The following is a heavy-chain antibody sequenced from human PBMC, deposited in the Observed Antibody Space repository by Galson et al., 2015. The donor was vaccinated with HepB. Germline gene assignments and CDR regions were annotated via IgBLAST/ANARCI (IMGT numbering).Heavy chain of an antibody. D-gene: IGHD2-2*01. V-gene: IGHV3-23*01. Sequence: SLRLSCAASGFTFSSYAMSWVRQAPGKGLEWVSAISGSGGSTYYADSVKGRFTISRDNSKDTLYLQMNSLRAEDTAVYYCAKAPPGYCSSTSCYLDAFDIWGQGTMVTVSS. CDR1: GFTFSSYA. CDR2: ISGSGGST. CDR3: AKAPPGYCSSTSCYLDAFDI. J-gene: IGHJ3*02.